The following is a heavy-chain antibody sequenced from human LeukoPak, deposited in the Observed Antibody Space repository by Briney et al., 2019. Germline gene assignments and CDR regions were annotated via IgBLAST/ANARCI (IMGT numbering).Heavy chain of an antibody. CDR1: RYSPSSGYA. CDR2: IYLSGST. Sequence: PETLSLTRTLSRYSPSSGYAWGWIRKPQGKGLEWSGRIYLSGSTYYNPSLKSRVTTSVDLSKHLFSLKLGAVTAADTAVDYCARCPTPGTPYDYWGQGTLATVSS. J-gene: IGHJ4*02. CDR3: ARCPTPGTPYDY. D-gene: IGHD2-15*01. V-gene: IGHV4-38-2*02.